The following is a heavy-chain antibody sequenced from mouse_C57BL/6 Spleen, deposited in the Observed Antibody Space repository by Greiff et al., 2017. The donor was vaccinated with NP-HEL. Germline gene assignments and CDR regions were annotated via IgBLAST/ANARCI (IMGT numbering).Heavy chain of an antibody. Sequence: VQVVESGPGLVAPSQSLSITCTVSGFSLTSYGVHWVRQPPGKGLEWLVVIWSDGSTTYNSALKSRLGISKDNSKSQVFLKMNNLQTDDTAMYYCARSGSSYWYCDVWGTGTTVTVSS. V-gene: IGHV2-6*03. D-gene: IGHD1-1*01. J-gene: IGHJ1*03. CDR1: GFSLTSYG. CDR2: IWSDGST. CDR3: ARSGSSYWYCDV.